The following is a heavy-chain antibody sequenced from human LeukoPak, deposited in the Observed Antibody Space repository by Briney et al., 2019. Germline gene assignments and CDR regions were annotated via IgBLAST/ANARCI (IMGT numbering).Heavy chain of an antibody. CDR3: ARGGPRPGDNWFDP. D-gene: IGHD3-10*01. CDR1: GYTFTSYD. J-gene: IGHJ5*02. Sequence: GASVKVSCKASGYTFTSYDINWVRQATGQGLEWMGWMNPNSGNTGYAQKFQGRVTMTRNTSISTAYMELSSLRSEDTAAYYCARGGPRPGDNWFDPWGQGTLVTVSS. V-gene: IGHV1-8*01. CDR2: MNPNSGNT.